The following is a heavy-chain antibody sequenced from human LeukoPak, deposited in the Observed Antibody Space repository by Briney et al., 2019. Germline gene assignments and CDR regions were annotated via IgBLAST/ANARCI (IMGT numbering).Heavy chain of an antibody. Sequence: PSETLSLTCTVSGGSISSSSYYWGWIRQPPGKGLEWIGSIYYSGSTYYNPSLKSRVTISVDTSKNQFSLKLSSVTAADTAVYYCARDSYDSSSGGDDAFDIWGQGTMVTVSS. D-gene: IGHD3-22*01. V-gene: IGHV4-39*07. CDR2: IYYSGST. CDR1: GGSISSSSYY. CDR3: ARDSYDSSSGGDDAFDI. J-gene: IGHJ3*02.